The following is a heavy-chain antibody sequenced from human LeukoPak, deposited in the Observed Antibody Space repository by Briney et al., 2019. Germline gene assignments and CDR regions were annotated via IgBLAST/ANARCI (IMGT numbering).Heavy chain of an antibody. CDR1: GFTFSSYS. V-gene: IGHV3-21*01. J-gene: IGHJ3*02. CDR3: ARDGGDITMIGSVHPHAFDI. Sequence: PGGSLRLSCAASGFTFSSYSMNWVRQAPGKGLEWVSSISSSSSYIYYADSVKGRFTISRDNAKNSLYLQMNSLRAEDTAVYYCARDGGDITMIGSVHPHAFDIWGQGTMVTVSS. CDR2: ISSSSSYI. D-gene: IGHD3-10*02.